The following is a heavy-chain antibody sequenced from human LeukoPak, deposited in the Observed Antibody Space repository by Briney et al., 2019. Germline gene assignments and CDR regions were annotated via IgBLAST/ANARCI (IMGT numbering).Heavy chain of an antibody. D-gene: IGHD3-10*01. CDR1: GFTFSSYS. V-gene: IGHV3-48*01. CDR3: AKDHYYGSGSLYYMDV. J-gene: IGHJ6*03. CDR2: ISSSSSTI. Sequence: GGSLRLSCAASGFTFSSYSMNWVRQAPGKGLEWVSYISSSSSTIYYADSVKGRFTISRDNAKNSLYLQMNSLRAEDTAVYYCAKDHYYGSGSLYYMDVWGKGTTVTVSS.